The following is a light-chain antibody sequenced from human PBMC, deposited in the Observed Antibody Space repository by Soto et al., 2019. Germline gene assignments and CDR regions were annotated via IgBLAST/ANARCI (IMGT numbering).Light chain of an antibody. CDR2: DAS. CDR3: QQFYNYPRT. Sequence: AIPMTKSTSCFCASPGDRVAITCRATQDIGTYLAWYQQIPGKAPKLLIYDASTLQTGVPSRFSGSGSGTDFTLTISYLQSEDFGTYYCQQFYNYPRTFGQGTKVDIK. CDR1: QDIGTY. V-gene: IGKV1-8*01. J-gene: IGKJ1*01.